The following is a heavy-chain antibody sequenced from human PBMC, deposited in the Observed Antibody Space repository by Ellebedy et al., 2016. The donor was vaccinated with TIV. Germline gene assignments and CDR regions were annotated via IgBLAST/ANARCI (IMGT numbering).Heavy chain of an antibody. Sequence: GESLKISCAASGFTFSSYSMNWVRQAPGKGLEWVSSISSSSSYIYYADSVKGRFTISRDNAKNSLYLQMNSLRAEDTAVYYCAKGVDMATIYYFDYWGQGTLVTVSS. CDR2: ISSSSSYI. D-gene: IGHD5-24*01. V-gene: IGHV3-21*04. CDR1: GFTFSSYS. J-gene: IGHJ4*02. CDR3: AKGVDMATIYYFDY.